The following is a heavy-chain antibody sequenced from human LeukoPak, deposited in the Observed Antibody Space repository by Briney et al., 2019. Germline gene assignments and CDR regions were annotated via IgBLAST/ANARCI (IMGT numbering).Heavy chain of an antibody. V-gene: IGHV3-23*01. Sequence: GGSLRLSCAASGFTFSSYDMSWVRQAPGKGLEWVSTISGTGGSTYYADSVKGRFTISGDNSKNTLFLQMNSLRAEDTAVYYCAKDYVLRYFPYWGQGTLVTVSS. J-gene: IGHJ4*02. CDR2: ISGTGGST. CDR3: AKDYVLRYFPY. D-gene: IGHD3-9*01. CDR1: GFTFSSYD.